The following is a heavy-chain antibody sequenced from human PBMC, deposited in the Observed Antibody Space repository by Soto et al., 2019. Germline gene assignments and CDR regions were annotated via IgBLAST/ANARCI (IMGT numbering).Heavy chain of an antibody. CDR1: GGSISSYY. CDR3: VRSEATALDY. J-gene: IGHJ4*02. CDR2: IYYSGST. V-gene: IGHV4-59*12. Sequence: SETLSLTCTVSGGSISSYYWSWIRQPPGKGLDWIGYIYYSGSTNYNPSLKSRVTISVDKSKNQFSLKLASVTAADTAVYYCVRSEATALDYWGQGTLVTVSS.